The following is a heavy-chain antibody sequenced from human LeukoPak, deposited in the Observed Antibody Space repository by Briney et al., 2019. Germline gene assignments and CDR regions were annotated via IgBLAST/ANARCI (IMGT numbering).Heavy chain of an antibody. V-gene: IGHV3-23*01. CDR1: GFTFNSYG. CDR2: ISGSGGST. D-gene: IGHD3-9*01. CDR3: AGYDILTGPEGGDY. Sequence: GGSLRLSCAASGFTFNSYGMHWVRQAPGKGLEWVSAISGSGGSTYYADSVKGRFTISRDNSKNTLYLQMNSLRAEDTAVYYCAGYDILTGPEGGDYWGQGTLVTVSS. J-gene: IGHJ4*02.